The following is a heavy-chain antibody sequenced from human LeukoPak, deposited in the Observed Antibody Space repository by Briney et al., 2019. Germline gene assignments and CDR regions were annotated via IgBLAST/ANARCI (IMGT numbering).Heavy chain of an antibody. D-gene: IGHD3-10*01. Sequence: SGTLSLTCAVSGGSISSSNWWSWVRQPPGKGLEWIGEIYHSGSTNYNPSLKSRVTISVDKSKNQFSLKLSSVTAADTAVYYCARGSPSVLYYYGSGSYHNWFDPWGQGTLVTVSS. J-gene: IGHJ5*02. CDR2: IYHSGST. CDR3: ARGSPSVLYYYGSGSYHNWFDP. V-gene: IGHV4-4*02. CDR1: GGSISSSNW.